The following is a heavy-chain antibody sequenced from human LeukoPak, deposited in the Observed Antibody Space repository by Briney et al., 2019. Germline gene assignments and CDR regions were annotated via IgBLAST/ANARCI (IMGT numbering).Heavy chain of an antibody. CDR1: GGTFSSYA. J-gene: IGHJ4*02. Sequence: SVKVSCKASGGTFSSYAISWVRQAPGQGLEWMGGIIPIFGTANYAQKFQGRGTITTDESTSTAYMELSSLRSEDTAVYYCARAWAACGGDCYSLFGFDYWGQGTLVTVSS. CDR2: IIPIFGTA. V-gene: IGHV1-69*05. CDR3: ARAWAACGGDCYSLFGFDY. D-gene: IGHD2-21*02.